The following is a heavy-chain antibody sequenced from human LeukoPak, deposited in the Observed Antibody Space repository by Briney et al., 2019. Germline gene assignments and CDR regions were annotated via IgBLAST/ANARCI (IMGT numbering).Heavy chain of an antibody. CDR3: ARFMVRGTEKGFDP. CDR1: GGSISSGGYY. J-gene: IGHJ5*02. D-gene: IGHD3-10*01. V-gene: IGHV4-31*03. CDR2: IYYSGST. Sequence: PSETLSLTCTVSGGSISSGGYYWSWIRQHPGKGLEWIGYIYYSGSTYYNPSLKSRVTISVDTSKNQFSLKLSSVTAADTAVYYCARFMVRGTEKGFDPWGQGTLVTVSS.